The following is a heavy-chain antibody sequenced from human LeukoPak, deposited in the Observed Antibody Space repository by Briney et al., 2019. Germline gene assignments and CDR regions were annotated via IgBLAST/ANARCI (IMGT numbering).Heavy chain of an antibody. CDR2: ISAYNGNT. Sequence: GASVKVSCKASAYTFTSYGISWVRQAPGQGLEWMGWISAYNGNTNYAQKLQGRVSMTTHTSTCTAYMELRSLRSDDTAVYYCARMPTYSSDKWFDPWGQGTLVTVSS. D-gene: IGHD6-25*01. J-gene: IGHJ5*02. V-gene: IGHV1-18*01. CDR1: AYTFTSYG. CDR3: ARMPTYSSDKWFDP.